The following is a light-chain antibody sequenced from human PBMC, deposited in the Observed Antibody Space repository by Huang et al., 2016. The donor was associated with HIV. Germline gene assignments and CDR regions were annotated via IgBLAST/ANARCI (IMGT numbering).Light chain of an antibody. CDR1: QGSRND. J-gene: IGKJ2*01. CDR2: AAT. CDR3: LQDYNFPYT. V-gene: IGKV1-6*01. Sequence: AIQMTQSPSSLSASVGERVTITCRARQGSRNDLGWYQQKPGKPPKLLIYAATSLQSGVPARFSGSGSDTNFTLSISGLQPEDFATYFCLQDYNFPYTFGQGTEVE.